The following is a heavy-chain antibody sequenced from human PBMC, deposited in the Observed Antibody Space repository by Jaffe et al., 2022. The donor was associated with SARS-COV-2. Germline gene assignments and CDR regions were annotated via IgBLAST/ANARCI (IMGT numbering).Heavy chain of an antibody. CDR2: ISSSSSYI. V-gene: IGHV3-21*01. D-gene: IGHD3-22*01. J-gene: IGHJ3*02. CDR3: ARDWVVDIGDAFDI. Sequence: EVQLVESGGGLVKPGGSLRLSCAASGFTFSSYSMNWVRQAPGKGLEWVSSISSSSSYIYYADSVKGRFTISRDNAKNSLYLQMNSLRAEDTAVYYCARDWVVDIGDAFDIWGQGTMVTVSS. CDR1: GFTFSSYS.